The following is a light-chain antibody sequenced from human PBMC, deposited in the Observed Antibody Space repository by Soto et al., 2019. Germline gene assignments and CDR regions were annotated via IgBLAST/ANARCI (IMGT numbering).Light chain of an antibody. CDR1: QSVSSSY. CDR2: GAS. Sequence: EIVLTQSPGTLSLSPGERATLSCRASQSVSSSYLAWYQQKPGQAPRLLIYGASSRATGIPDRFSGSGSGTDFTLTISRLEPEDFAVYYYQQYVSSPRTFGQGT. CDR3: QQYVSSPRT. V-gene: IGKV3-20*01. J-gene: IGKJ1*01.